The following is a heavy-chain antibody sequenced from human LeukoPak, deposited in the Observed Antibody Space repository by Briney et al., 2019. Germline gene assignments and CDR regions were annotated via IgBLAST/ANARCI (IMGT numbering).Heavy chain of an antibody. CDR3: AKTRGSGPFDY. D-gene: IGHD3-10*01. Sequence: PGGSLRLSCAASGFTFSSFGMSWVRQAPGKGLEWVSSISGSGGRTYYADSVKGRFTTSRDNSKNTLYLQMNNLRAEDTAVYYCAKTRGSGPFDYWGQGTLVTVSS. V-gene: IGHV3-23*01. CDR2: ISGSGGRT. J-gene: IGHJ4*02. CDR1: GFTFSSFG.